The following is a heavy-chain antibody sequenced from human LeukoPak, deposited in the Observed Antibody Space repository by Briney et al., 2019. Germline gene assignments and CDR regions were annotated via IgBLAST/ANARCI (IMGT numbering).Heavy chain of an antibody. CDR1: GGTFSSYA. CDR2: IIPIFGTA. J-gene: IGHJ4*02. CDR3: AVLTPRYCSSTSCYFDY. Sequence: SVKVSCKASGGTFSSYAISWVRQAPGQGLEWMGGIIPIFGTANYAQKFQGRVTITADESTSTAYMELSSLRSEDTAVYYCAVLTPRYCSSTSCYFDYWGQGTLVTVSS. V-gene: IGHV1-69*13. D-gene: IGHD2-2*01.